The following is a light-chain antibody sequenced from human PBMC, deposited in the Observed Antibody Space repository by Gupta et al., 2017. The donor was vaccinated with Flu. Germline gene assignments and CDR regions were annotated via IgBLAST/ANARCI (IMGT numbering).Light chain of an antibody. CDR2: WAS. CDR1: QSVLNTYNNRNY. CDR3: QQFDYAPLT. Sequence: DIVMTQSPDSLGVSLGERATINCKSSQSVLNTYNNRNYLAWYQHKPGQPPNVLIYWASTRESGVPDRFSGSGSGTDFTLTISRLQPEDLATYYCQQFDYAPLTFGHGTTLEIK. J-gene: IGKJ2*01. V-gene: IGKV4-1*01.